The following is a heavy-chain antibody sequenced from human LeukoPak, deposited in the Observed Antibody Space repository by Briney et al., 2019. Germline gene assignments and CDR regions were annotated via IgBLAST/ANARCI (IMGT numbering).Heavy chain of an antibody. J-gene: IGHJ6*03. CDR2: ISRDSGSI. CDR1: GFTFSLYS. CDR3: ARLVTGPILYHYYMDV. Sequence: GGSLRLSCAASGFTFSLYSMNWVRQAAGKGPEWISYISRDSGSIYYADSVKGRFTISRDHAKKTVYLQMNDVRDEDTAVYFCARLVTGPILYHYYMDVWGKGTTVVVSS. V-gene: IGHV3-48*02. D-gene: IGHD3-9*01.